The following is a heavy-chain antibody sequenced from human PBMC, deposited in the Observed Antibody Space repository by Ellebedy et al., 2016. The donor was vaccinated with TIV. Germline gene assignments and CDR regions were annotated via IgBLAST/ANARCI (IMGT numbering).Heavy chain of an antibody. CDR1: GFTFSSYG. D-gene: IGHD6-13*01. CDR3: ARARYSSSWYWYMDV. J-gene: IGHJ6*03. Sequence: GESLKISXAASGFTFSSYGMHWVRQAPGKGLEWVAVIWYDGSNKYYADSVKGRFTISRDNSKNTLYLQMNSLRAEDTAVYYCARARYSSSWYWYMDVWGKGTTVTVSS. CDR2: IWYDGSNK. V-gene: IGHV3-33*01.